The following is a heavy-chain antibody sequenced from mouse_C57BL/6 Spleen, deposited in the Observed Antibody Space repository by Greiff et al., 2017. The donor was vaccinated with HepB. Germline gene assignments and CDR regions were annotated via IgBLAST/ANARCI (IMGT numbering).Heavy chain of an antibody. CDR3: ARWGSEDAMDY. Sequence: VQLVESGAELVRPGTSVKVSCKASGYAFTNYLIEWVKQRPGQGLEWIGVINPGSGGTNYNEKFKGKATLTADKSSSTAYMQLSSLTSEDSAVYFCARWGSEDAMDYWGQGTSVTVSS. J-gene: IGHJ4*01. V-gene: IGHV1-54*01. CDR1: GYAFTNYL. CDR2: INPGSGGT.